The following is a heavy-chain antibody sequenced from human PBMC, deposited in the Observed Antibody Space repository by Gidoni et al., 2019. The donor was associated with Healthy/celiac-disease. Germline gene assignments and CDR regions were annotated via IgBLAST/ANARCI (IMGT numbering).Heavy chain of an antibody. CDR2: INHSGST. CDR1: GGSFSGYY. CDR3: ARGRVHPVAGTSVRFSARRYFDL. D-gene: IGHD6-19*01. Sequence: QVQLQQWGAGLLKPSETLSLTCAVYGGSFSGYYWSWIRQPPGKGLEWIGEINHSGSTNYNPSLKSRVTISVDTSKNQFSLKLSSVTAADTAVYYCARGRVHPVAGTSVRFSARRYFDLWGRGTLVTVSS. J-gene: IGHJ2*01. V-gene: IGHV4-34*01.